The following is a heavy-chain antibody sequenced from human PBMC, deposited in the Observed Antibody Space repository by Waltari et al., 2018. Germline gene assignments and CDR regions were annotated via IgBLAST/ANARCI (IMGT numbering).Heavy chain of an antibody. CDR2: IYQSGGT. CDR3: ARHQVGGRDFEY. CDR1: GYSISSGYY. Sequence: QVQLHESGPGLVKSSETLSLTCAVSGYSISSGYYWGWIRQPPGKGLEWIGTIYQSGGTYYNPSLKRRITISRDTSKNQFSLKLNSVTAADTAVYYCARHQVGGRDFEYWGQGTVVTVSS. D-gene: IGHD1-26*01. J-gene: IGHJ4*02. V-gene: IGHV4-38-2*01.